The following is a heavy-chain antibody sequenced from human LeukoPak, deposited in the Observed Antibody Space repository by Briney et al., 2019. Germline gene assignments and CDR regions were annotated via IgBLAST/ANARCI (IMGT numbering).Heavy chain of an antibody. CDR3: ARHGHSSGSGSYLVGGDAFDI. J-gene: IGHJ3*02. CDR2: IYYSGST. CDR1: GGSISSGSYY. Sequence: PSETLSLTCTVSGGSISSGSYYWSWIRQPAGKGLEWIGRIYYSGSTNYNPSLKSRVTISVDTSKNQFSLKLSSVTAADTAVYYCARHGHSSGSGSYLVGGDAFDIWGQGTMVTVSS. V-gene: IGHV4-61*02. D-gene: IGHD3-10*01.